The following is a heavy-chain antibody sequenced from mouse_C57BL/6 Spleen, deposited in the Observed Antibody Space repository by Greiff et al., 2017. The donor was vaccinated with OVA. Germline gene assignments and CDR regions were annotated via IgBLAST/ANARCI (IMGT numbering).Heavy chain of an antibody. J-gene: IGHJ3*01. CDR3: AKGGLRPGAD. Sequence: QVQLQQPGAELVKPGASVKMSCKASGYTFPGYWITWVKQRPGQGLEWIGDIYPGSGSTNYNQKFKSKAPLTVDTSSSTAYMQLRSLTSEDSAVYYCAKGGLRPGADWGQGTLVTVSA. CDR2: IYPGSGST. D-gene: IGHD2-2*01. V-gene: IGHV1-55*01. CDR1: GYTFPGYW.